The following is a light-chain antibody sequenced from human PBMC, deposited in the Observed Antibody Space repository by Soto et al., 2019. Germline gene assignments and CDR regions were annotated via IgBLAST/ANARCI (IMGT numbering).Light chain of an antibody. CDR2: GVT. J-gene: IGLJ3*02. CDR1: SSDVGSYDL. V-gene: IGLV2-23*02. Sequence: QSVLTQPASVSGSPGQSITVSCTGTSSDVGSYDLVSWYQQHPGQAPKVMIYGVTKRPSGVPNRVSVNRSGSTASLTVCGLRAGAEAAYYCCSYACNTTWVFGGGTKVTVL. CDR3: CSYACNTTWV.